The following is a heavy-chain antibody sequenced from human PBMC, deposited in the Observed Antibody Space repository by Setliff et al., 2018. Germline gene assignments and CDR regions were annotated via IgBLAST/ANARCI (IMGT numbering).Heavy chain of an antibody. CDR3: ARLGTTIPTSGTWTYYYYYYMDV. Sequence: PSETLSLTCIVSGGSVSSGSYYWSWIRQPTGKGLEWIGYIHTSGSTNYNPSLKSRVTISVDTSKNQFSLKVSSVTAADTAVYYCARLGTTIPTSGTWTYYYYYYMDVWGKGTTVTVSS. CDR2: IHTSGST. D-gene: IGHD2-21*01. CDR1: GGSVSSGSYY. J-gene: IGHJ6*03. V-gene: IGHV4-61*01.